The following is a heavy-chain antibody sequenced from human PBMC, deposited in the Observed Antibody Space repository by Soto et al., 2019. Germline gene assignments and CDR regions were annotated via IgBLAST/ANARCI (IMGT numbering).Heavy chain of an antibody. CDR1: GFTFSSYE. CDR2: ISSSGSTK. J-gene: IGHJ6*02. D-gene: IGHD1-26*01. V-gene: IGHV3-48*03. Sequence: EVQLVESGGGLVQPGGSLRLSCAASGFTFSSYEINWVRQAPGKGLEWISYISSSGSTKYYADSVKGRFTISRDNAKNSLYLQMNSLRAEDTAVYYCARSPLSGTFKYYFYAMDVWGQGTTVTVSS. CDR3: ARSPLSGTFKYYFYAMDV.